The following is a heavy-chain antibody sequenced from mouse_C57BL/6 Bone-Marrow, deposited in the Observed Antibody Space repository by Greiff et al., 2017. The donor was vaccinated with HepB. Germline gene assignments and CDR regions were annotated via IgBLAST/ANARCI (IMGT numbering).Heavy chain of an antibody. V-gene: IGHV1-69*01. CDR2: IDPSDSYT. D-gene: IGHD2-4*01. Sequence: QVQLQQPGAELVMPGASVKLSCKASGYTFTSYWMHWVKQRPGQGLEWIGEIDPSDSYTNYNQKFKGKSTLTVDKSSSTAYMQLSSLTSEDSAVYYCARDYDYYFDYWGQGTTLTVS. J-gene: IGHJ2*01. CDR1: GYTFTSYW. CDR3: ARDYDYYFDY.